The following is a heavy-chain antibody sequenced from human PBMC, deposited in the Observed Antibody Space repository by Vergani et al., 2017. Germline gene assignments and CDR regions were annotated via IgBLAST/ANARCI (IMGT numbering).Heavy chain of an antibody. Sequence: QVQLQQWGAGLLKPSETLSLTCAVYGGSFSGYYWSWIRQPPGKGLEWIGEINHSGSTNYNPSLKSRVTISVDTSKNQFSLKLSSVTAADTAVYYCAKVLEDAFDIWGQGTMVTVSS. V-gene: IGHV4-34*01. CDR2: INHSGST. J-gene: IGHJ3*02. D-gene: IGHD1-1*01. CDR1: GGSFSGYY. CDR3: AKVLEDAFDI.